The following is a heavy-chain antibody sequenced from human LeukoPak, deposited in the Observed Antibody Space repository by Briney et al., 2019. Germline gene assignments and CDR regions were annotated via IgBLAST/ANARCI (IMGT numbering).Heavy chain of an antibody. J-gene: IGHJ4*02. CDR2: ISSSGNTI. V-gene: IGHV3-48*04. D-gene: IGHD2-15*01. CDR1: GFTFSSYS. Sequence: GGSLRLSCAASGFTFSSYSMNWVRQALGKGLEWVSYISSSGNTIDYADSVKGRFTISRDNAKNSLYLQMNSLKTEDTAVYYCTRDSAGGRAVDDYWGQGTLVTVSS. CDR3: TRDSAGGRAVDDY.